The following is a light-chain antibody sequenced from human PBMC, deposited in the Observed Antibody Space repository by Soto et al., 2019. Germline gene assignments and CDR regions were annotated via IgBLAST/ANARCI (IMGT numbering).Light chain of an antibody. J-gene: IGKJ4*01. V-gene: IGKV3-15*01. CDR2: YAS. CDR3: QQYNDWFSIS. CDR1: QSVSNK. Sequence: EIVMTQSPATLSVSPGERATLSCRASQSVSNKLAWYQQKPGQAPRLLISYASTGATGIPARFSGSGSGTEFTLTISSLQSEDFAIYYCQQYNDWFSISFGGGTKVEVK.